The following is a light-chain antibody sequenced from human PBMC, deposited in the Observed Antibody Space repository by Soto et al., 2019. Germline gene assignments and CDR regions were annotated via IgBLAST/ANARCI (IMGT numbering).Light chain of an antibody. CDR2: GAS. J-gene: IGKJ3*01. Sequence: EIAMTQSPATLSVSPGERATLSCRASQSVSSNLAWYQQKPGQAPRLLIYGASTRATGSPARFSGSGSGTEFTLTISSLQSADFAVYYCQQYNNWPPLFTFGPGTKVEIK. CDR1: QSVSSN. V-gene: IGKV3-15*01. CDR3: QQYNNWPPLFT.